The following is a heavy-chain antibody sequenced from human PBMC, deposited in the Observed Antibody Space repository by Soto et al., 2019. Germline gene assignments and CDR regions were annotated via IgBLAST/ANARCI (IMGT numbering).Heavy chain of an antibody. V-gene: IGHV3-33*01. D-gene: IGHD3-22*01. CDR2: IWYDGSNK. CDR3: AREYYYDSSGYSPTYYYYGMDV. J-gene: IGHJ6*02. CDR1: GFTFSSYG. Sequence: QVQLVESGGGVVQPGRSLRLSCAASGFTFSSYGMRWVRQAPGKGLEWEAVIWYDGSNKYYADSVKGRFTISGDNSKNTLYLQMNSLRAEDTAVYYCAREYYYDSSGYSPTYYYYGMDVWGQGSTVSVSS.